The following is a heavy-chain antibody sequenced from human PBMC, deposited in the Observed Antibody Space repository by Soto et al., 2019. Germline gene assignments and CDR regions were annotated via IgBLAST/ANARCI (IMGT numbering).Heavy chain of an antibody. Sequence: QVQLVQSGAEVKKPGASVKVSCKASGYTFTSYDINWVRQATGQGLEWMGWMNPNSGNTGYAQKFQGRVTMTRNTSISTAYMELSSLRSEDTAVYYCARIAPAGGYYYYGMDVWGQGTTVTVSS. CDR2: MNPNSGNT. CDR3: ARIAPAGGYYYYGMDV. D-gene: IGHD6-13*01. V-gene: IGHV1-8*01. J-gene: IGHJ6*02. CDR1: GYTFTSYD.